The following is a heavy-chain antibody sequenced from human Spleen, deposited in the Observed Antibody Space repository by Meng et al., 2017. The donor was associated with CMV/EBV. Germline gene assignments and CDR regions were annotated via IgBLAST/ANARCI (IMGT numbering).Heavy chain of an antibody. V-gene: IGHV3-7*01. CDR2: IKQDASEK. CDR1: GFTLNDYW. D-gene: IGHD6-19*01. Sequence: GESLKISCAASGFTLNDYWMNWVRQAPGKGLEWVANIKQDASEKYYVDSVKGRFTISRDNAKNSLYLQMNTLRDEDTAFYYCARGISGSYYWGQGTLVTVS. CDR3: ARGISGSYY. J-gene: IGHJ4*02.